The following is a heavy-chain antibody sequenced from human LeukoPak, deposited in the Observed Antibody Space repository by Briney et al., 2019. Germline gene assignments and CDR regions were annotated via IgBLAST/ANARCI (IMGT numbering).Heavy chain of an antibody. V-gene: IGHV1-2*02. J-gene: IGHJ4*02. CDR3: ARSAAGSSVTDY. D-gene: IGHD6-13*01. Sequence: GASVKVSCKASGYTFTAYYVHWVRQAPGQGLEWIGWINPNTGDTNYAQKFQGRVTMTRDTSISTAYMELSRLRSDDTAVYYCARSAAGSSVTDYWGQGTLVTVSP. CDR2: INPNTGDT. CDR1: GYTFTAYY.